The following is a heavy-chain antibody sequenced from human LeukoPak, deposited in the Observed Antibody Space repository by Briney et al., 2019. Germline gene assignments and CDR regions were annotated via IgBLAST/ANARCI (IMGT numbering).Heavy chain of an antibody. CDR2: IRYDGNNK. Sequence: PGGSLRLSCATSGFTFSSYGMHWVRQAPGKGLEWVTFIRYDGNNKYYADSVKGRFTISRDNSKNTLYPQMNSLRAEDTAVYYCAKDSSGNYSTELDYWGQGTLVTVSS. D-gene: IGHD1-26*01. J-gene: IGHJ4*02. V-gene: IGHV3-30*02. CDR3: AKDSSGNYSTELDY. CDR1: GFTFSSYG.